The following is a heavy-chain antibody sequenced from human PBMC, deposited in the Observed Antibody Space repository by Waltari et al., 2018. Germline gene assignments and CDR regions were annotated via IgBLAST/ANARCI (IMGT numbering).Heavy chain of an antibody. Sequence: EVQLVESGGGLIQPGWSLRLSCVASGVTVSNNYMTWLRQAPGKGLELDSLIYSGGTTYYADSVRGRFTISRDGSKNTVYLQMNSLRAEDTAVYFCARNQVETALGYWGQGTLVTVSS. D-gene: IGHD2-21*02. V-gene: IGHV3-53*01. CDR1: GVTVSNNY. CDR3: ARNQVETALGY. CDR2: IYSGGTT. J-gene: IGHJ4*02.